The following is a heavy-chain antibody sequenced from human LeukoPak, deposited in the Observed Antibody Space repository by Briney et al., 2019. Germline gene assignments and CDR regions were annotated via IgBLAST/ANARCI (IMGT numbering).Heavy chain of an antibody. V-gene: IGHV1-18*01. CDR1: GYTFTSYG. CDR2: ISAYNGNT. CDR3: AREWIAAGYMDV. D-gene: IGHD6-13*01. Sequence: ASVKVSCKASGYTFTSYGISWVRQAPGQGLEWMGWISAYNGNTNYAQKFLRRVTMTWDTAVTTAHMGLNKLTSDDTAVYFCAREWIAAGYMDVWGKGTTVIISS. J-gene: IGHJ6*03.